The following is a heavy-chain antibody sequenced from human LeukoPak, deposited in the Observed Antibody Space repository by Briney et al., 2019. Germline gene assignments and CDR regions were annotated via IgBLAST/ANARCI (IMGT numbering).Heavy chain of an antibody. Sequence: GGSLRLSCAASGFTFSNYWISWVRQAPGKGLEWVANINQDGSENNFVDSVRGRFTISRDNAKNSLYLQMNSLRAEDTAVYYCASDRGFLSFDYWGQGTQGTVSS. V-gene: IGHV3-7*01. J-gene: IGHJ4*02. CDR3: ASDRGFLSFDY. D-gene: IGHD2/OR15-2a*01. CDR1: GFTFSNYW. CDR2: INQDGSEN.